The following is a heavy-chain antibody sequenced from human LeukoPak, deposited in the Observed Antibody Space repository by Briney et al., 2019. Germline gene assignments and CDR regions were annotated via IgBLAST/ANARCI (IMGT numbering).Heavy chain of an antibody. CDR3: AKLHHFDWLLVSNWFDP. D-gene: IGHD3-9*01. J-gene: IGHJ5*02. V-gene: IGHV3-23*01. Sequence: GGSLRLSCAASGFIVSSKYMSWVRQAPGKGLEWVSGINGSGGSTYYADSVKGRFTISRDNSKNTLYLQMNSLRAEDTALYYCAKLHHFDWLLVSNWFDPWGQGTLVTVSS. CDR2: INGSGGST. CDR1: GFIVSSKY.